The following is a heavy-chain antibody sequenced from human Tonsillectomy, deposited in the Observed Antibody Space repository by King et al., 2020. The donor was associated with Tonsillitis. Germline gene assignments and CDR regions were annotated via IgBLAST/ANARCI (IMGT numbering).Heavy chain of an antibody. CDR3: ARARGGGIHSTSSLFFDY. J-gene: IGHJ4*02. V-gene: IGHV1-2*02. CDR1: GYTFTNYY. D-gene: IGHD6-6*01. CDR2: IIPNSGGT. Sequence: VQLVESGAEVRKPGASVKVSCKASGYTFTNYYIHWVRQAPGQGLEWMGWIIPNSGGTNCAQKFQGRVTMTRDTSISTAYMELRRLRSDDTAVYFCARARGGGIHSTSSLFFDYWGQGPLVTVSS.